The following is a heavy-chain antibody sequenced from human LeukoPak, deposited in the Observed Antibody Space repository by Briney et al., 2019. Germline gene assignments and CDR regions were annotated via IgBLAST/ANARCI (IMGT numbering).Heavy chain of an antibody. CDR2: ISAYNGNT. J-gene: IGHJ3*02. CDR3: ARKQTVGATHAFDI. V-gene: IGHV1-18*01. Sequence: ASVKVSCKASGYTFTSYGISWVRQAPGQGLGWMGWISAYNGNTNYAQKLQGRATITADGSTRTAYMELSSLRSEDTAVYYCARKQTVGATHAFDIWGQGTMVIVSS. CDR1: GYTFTSYG. D-gene: IGHD1-26*01.